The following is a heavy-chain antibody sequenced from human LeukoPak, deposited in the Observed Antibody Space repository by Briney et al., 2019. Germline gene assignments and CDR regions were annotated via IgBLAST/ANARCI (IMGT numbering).Heavy chain of an antibody. CDR3: AKDQGSSSGYYYYYGMDV. D-gene: IGHD6-6*01. V-gene: IGHV3-30*18. Sequence: PGRSLRHSCAASGFTFSSYGMHWVRQAPGKGLEWVAVISYDGSNKYYADSVKGRFTISRDNSKNTLYLQMNSLRAEDTAVYYCAKDQGSSSGYYYYYGMDVWGQGTTVTVSS. J-gene: IGHJ6*02. CDR1: GFTFSSYG. CDR2: ISYDGSNK.